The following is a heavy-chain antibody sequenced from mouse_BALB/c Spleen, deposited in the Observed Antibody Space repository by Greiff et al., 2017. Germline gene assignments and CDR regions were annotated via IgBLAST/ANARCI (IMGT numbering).Heavy chain of an antibody. J-gene: IGHJ4*01. CDR1: GFTFSDYY. D-gene: IGHD2-4*01. V-gene: IGHV5-4*02. Sequence: DVMLVESGGGLVKPGGSLKLSCAASGFTFSDYYMYWVRQTPEKRLEWVATISDGGSYTYYPDSVKGRFTISRDNAKNNLYLQMSSLKSEDTAMYYCARGEDYDEGPMDYWGQGTSVTVSS. CDR3: ARGEDYDEGPMDY. CDR2: ISDGGSYT.